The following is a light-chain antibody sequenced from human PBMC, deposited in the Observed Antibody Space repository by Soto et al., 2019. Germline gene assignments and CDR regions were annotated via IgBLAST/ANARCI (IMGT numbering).Light chain of an antibody. Sequence: QSVLTQPASVSGSTGQSITISCTGTSSDVGAYNYVSWYQQHPGKAPKLMIYEVNYRPSGVSNRFSGSKSGITASLTISGLQAEDEADYYCSSYASTSTAVFGTGTKLTVL. CDR1: SSDVGAYNY. V-gene: IGLV2-14*01. CDR3: SSYASTSTAV. CDR2: EVN. J-gene: IGLJ1*01.